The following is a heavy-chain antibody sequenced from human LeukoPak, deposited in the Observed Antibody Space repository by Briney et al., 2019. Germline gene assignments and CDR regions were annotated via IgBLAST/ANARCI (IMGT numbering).Heavy chain of an antibody. Sequence: GASLKVSCKASRHIFTNKFLHWVRLAPGQVPEWMTLIDFSSGITTYATKFQGRITVTRDTSTSTVYMELTSLKSEDTAIYFCAQSSGTLTWFDSWGPGTPVIVSS. CDR1: RHIFTNKF. J-gene: IGHJ5*01. CDR2: IDFSSGIT. V-gene: IGHV1-46*01. CDR3: AQSSGTLTWFDS. D-gene: IGHD3-10*01.